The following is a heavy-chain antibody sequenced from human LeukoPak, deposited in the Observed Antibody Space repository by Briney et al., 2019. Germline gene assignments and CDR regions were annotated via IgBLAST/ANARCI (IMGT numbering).Heavy chain of an antibody. J-gene: IGHJ4*02. D-gene: IGHD3-22*01. V-gene: IGHV4-59*01. CDR2: IYYTGST. CDR3: ARDGDSPDRRGYGGNY. CDR1: GGSITGYY. Sequence: SETLSLTCSVSGGSITGYYWSWIRQPPGKGLDWIGYIYYTGSTNYNPSLKSRVTISLDTSKNQFSLKLSSVPAADTAVYYCARDGDSPDRRGYGGNYWGQGTLVTVSS.